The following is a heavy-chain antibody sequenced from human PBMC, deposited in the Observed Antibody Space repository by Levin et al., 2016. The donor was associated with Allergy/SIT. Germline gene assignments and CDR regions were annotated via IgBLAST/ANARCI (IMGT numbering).Heavy chain of an antibody. CDR1: DDSFGDYY. V-gene: IGHV4-34*01. CDR3: ARGQQVHLVFSRRPRTRYNWFDA. J-gene: IGHJ5*02. CDR2: SGSA. D-gene: IGHD6-6*01. Sequence: SETLSLTCAVYDDSFGDYYWSWIRHIPGKGLEWIGDSGSANYNPSLKSRVTISEDTSKKQISLKMTSVTAADTAVYYCARGQQVHLVFSRRPRTRYNWFDAWGQGTPVTVSS.